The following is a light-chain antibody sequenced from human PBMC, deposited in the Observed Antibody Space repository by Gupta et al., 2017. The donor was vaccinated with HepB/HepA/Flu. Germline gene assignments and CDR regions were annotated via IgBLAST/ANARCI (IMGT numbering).Light chain of an antibody. Sequence: DIQMTQSPSSLSASVGDRVTITCRASQSISSYLNWYQQKPGKAPKLLIYAASRVQSGVPSRFSGSGSGTDFTLTISRRQPEDFANYYCQQRYSTPWTFGQGTKLEIK. CDR1: QSISSY. V-gene: IGKV1-39*01. CDR2: AAS. CDR3: QQRYSTPWT. J-gene: IGKJ2*01.